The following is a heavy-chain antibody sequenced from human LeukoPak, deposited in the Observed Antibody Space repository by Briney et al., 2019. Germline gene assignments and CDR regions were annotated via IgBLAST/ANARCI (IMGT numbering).Heavy chain of an antibody. J-gene: IGHJ6*02. V-gene: IGHV1-69*13. D-gene: IGHD3-22*01. CDR1: GGTFSSYA. Sequence: GASVKVSCKASGGTFSSYAISWVRQAPGQGLEWMGGIIPTFGTANYAQKFQGRVTITADESTSTAYMELSSLRSEDTAVYYCAREGNYYYDSSGSDGMDVWGQGTTVTVSS. CDR3: AREGNYYYDSSGSDGMDV. CDR2: IIPTFGTA.